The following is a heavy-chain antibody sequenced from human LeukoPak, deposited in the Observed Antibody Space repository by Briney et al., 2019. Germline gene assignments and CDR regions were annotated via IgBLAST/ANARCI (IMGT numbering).Heavy chain of an antibody. CDR3: ARGQVGATQLFDF. V-gene: IGHV4-61*01. Sequence: SETLSLTCTVSGGSVSSRTYYWNWLRQPPGKGLEWIGYIYDSESTNYNSSLKSRVTISGDTSKNQFSLKLRSVTAADTAPYYCARGQVGATQLFDFWGQGTLVTVSS. CDR1: GGSVSSRTYY. J-gene: IGHJ5*01. D-gene: IGHD1-26*01. CDR2: IYDSEST.